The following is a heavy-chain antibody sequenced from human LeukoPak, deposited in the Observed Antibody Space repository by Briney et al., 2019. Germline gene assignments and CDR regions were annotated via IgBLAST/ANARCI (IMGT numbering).Heavy chain of an antibody. D-gene: IGHD1-1*01. Sequence: PGGSLRLSCAASGFTFRSYGMHWVRQAPDKGLEWVAIISYDGSNEYYADSVKGRFTISRDNSKNTLYLQMNSLRPEDTAVYYCARRATRSIYWFDPWGQGTLVTVSS. CDR3: ARRATRSIYWFDP. V-gene: IGHV3-30*03. CDR1: GFTFRSYG. CDR2: ISYDGSNE. J-gene: IGHJ5*02.